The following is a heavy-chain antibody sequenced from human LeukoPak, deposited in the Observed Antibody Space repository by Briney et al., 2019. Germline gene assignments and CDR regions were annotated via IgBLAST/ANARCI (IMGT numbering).Heavy chain of an antibody. D-gene: IGHD3-22*01. CDR3: ARDSWDESIGYNSFDI. CDR2: IIPLLDVA. V-gene: IGHV1-69*04. J-gene: IGHJ3*02. Sequence: ASVKVSCKASGGTFSNYAISWVRQAPGQGLEWMGRIIPLLDVATYAHNFQGRVTIIADKSTTTPYMELYSLRSDDTAVYFCARDSWDESIGYNSFDIWGQGTVVTVSS. CDR1: GGTFSNYA.